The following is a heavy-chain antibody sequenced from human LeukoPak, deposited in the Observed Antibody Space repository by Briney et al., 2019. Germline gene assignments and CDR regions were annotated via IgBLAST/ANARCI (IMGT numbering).Heavy chain of an antibody. Sequence: GGSLRLSCAASGFTFSSYGMSWVRQAPGKGLEWVSSISSSDGTTYFADSVKGRFTISRDNSKNTLYLQMNSLRGEDTAVYFCAKARYNSLYYFDYRGQGTLLPVSS. CDR3: AKARYNSLYYFDY. CDR1: GFTFSSYG. D-gene: IGHD6-13*01. CDR2: ISSSDGTT. V-gene: IGHV3-23*01. J-gene: IGHJ4*02.